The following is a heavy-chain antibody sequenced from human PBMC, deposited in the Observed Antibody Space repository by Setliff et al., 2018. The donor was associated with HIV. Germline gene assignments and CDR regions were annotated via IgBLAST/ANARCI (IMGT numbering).Heavy chain of an antibody. CDR3: ARGGGYDVVIYLDY. Sequence: ASVKVSCKASGYTFTTYPMHWVRQAPGQRLEWMGWINAGNGNTRYSQTFQGRVTITRDTSASTAYMELSSLRSEDTAVYYCARGGGYDVVIYLDYWGQGTLVTVSS. J-gene: IGHJ4*02. CDR1: GYTFTTYP. CDR2: INAGNGNT. V-gene: IGHV1-3*01. D-gene: IGHD5-12*01.